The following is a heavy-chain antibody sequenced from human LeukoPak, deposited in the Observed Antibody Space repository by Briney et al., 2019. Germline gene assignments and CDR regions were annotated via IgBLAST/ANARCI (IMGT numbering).Heavy chain of an antibody. D-gene: IGHD3-16*02. J-gene: IGHJ4*02. Sequence: GGSLKLSCAASGFMFSSYWMTWVRQTPGKRLEWVANIKQDGSEKKYVDSVKGRFTISRDNAKNSLSLQMNSLRAEDTAVYYRARLYGVFSDGAGYRSGWGQGTLVTVSS. CDR2: IKQDGSEK. CDR1: GFMFSSYW. V-gene: IGHV3-7*01. CDR3: ARLYGVFSDGAGYRSG.